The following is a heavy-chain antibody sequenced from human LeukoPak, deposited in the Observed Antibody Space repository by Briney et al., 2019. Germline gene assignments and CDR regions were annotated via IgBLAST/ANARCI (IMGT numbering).Heavy chain of an antibody. J-gene: IGHJ4*02. D-gene: IGHD6-19*01. Sequence: PGRSLRLSCAASGFTFDDYAMHWVRQAPGKGLEWVSGISWNSGNIGYADSVKGRFTISRDNAKNSLNLQMNSLRAEDTALYYCVKPYSSGWYSNFDSWGQGTLVTVSS. CDR3: VKPYSSGWYSNFDS. CDR2: ISWNSGNI. V-gene: IGHV3-9*01. CDR1: GFTFDDYA.